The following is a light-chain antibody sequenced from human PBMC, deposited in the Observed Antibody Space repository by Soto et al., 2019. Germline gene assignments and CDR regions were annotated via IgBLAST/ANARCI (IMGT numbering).Light chain of an antibody. CDR3: LKYNSYPWT. Sequence: DIQTTPSPSTLSASVGYIFTITCRASQSLNSLLAWYQQKPGRAPRLLIYDASTLESGVPSRFSGSGSGTEFTLTISSLQTDDFATYYCLKYNSYPWTFGQGTTVGIK. J-gene: IGKJ1*01. CDR2: DAS. V-gene: IGKV1-5*01. CDR1: QSLNSL.